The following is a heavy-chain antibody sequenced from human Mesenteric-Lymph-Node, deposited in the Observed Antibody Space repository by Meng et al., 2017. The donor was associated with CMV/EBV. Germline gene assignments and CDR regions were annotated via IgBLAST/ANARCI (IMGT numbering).Heavy chain of an antibody. Sequence: GESLKISCAASGFTFSSYAMSWVRQAPGKGLEWVSAISGSGGSTYYADSVKGRITISRDNAKNSLYLQMSSLRAEDTAFYYCARVPFCSSFSCFDSYFDYWGQGALVTVSS. CDR1: GFTFSSYA. J-gene: IGHJ4*02. D-gene: IGHD2-2*01. CDR2: ISGSGGST. CDR3: ARVPFCSSFSCFDSYFDY. V-gene: IGHV3-23*01.